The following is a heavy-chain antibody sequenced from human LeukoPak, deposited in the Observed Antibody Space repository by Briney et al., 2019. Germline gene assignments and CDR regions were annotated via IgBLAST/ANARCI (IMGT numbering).Heavy chain of an antibody. CDR2: INWNGGST. CDR3: ARILGTTVTTFSFGY. CDR1: GFTFDDYG. V-gene: IGHV3-20*04. D-gene: IGHD4-17*01. Sequence: GGSLRLSCAASGFTFDDYGMSWVRQAPGKGLEWVSGINWNGGSTGYADSVKGRFTISRDNAKNSLYLQMNSLRAEDTALYYCARILGTTVTTFSFGYWGQGTLVTVSS. J-gene: IGHJ4*02.